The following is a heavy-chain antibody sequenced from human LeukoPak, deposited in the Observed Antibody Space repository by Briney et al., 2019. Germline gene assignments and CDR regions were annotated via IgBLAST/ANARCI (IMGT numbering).Heavy chain of an antibody. Sequence: KTSQTLSLTCAISGDSVSSNSAGWHWLRQSPSSGLEWLGRTYYRSRWYNEYAVSVKSRIIINPDTAKNQFSLQLNSLTPEDTAVYYCARGRYWAFDIWGQGTMVTVSS. D-gene: IGHD2-8*02. CDR1: GDSVSSNSAG. CDR2: TYYRSRWYN. V-gene: IGHV6-1*01. CDR3: ARGRYWAFDI. J-gene: IGHJ3*02.